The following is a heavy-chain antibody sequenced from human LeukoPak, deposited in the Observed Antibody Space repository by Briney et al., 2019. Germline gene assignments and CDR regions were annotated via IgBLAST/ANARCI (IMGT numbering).Heavy chain of an antibody. V-gene: IGHV4-38-2*02. J-gene: IGHJ4*02. CDR2: IYHSGST. CDR3: ARCPNYYDSSGWHYSGSDY. Sequence: SETLSLTCTVSGYSISSGYYWGWIRQPPGKGLEWIGSIYHSGSTDYNPSLKSRVTISVDTSKNQFSLKLSSVTAADTAAYFCARCPNYYDSSGWHYSGSDYWGQGTLVTVSS. D-gene: IGHD3-22*01. CDR1: GYSISSGYY.